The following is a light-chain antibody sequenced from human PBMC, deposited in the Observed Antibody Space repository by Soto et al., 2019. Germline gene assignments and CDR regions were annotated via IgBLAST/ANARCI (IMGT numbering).Light chain of an antibody. CDR2: GAS. J-gene: IGKJ2*01. Sequence: EIVLTQSPGTLSLSPGERATLSCRASQSVSSTYLAWYQHTPGQAPRLLIYGASSRATGIPDRFTASGSGTDFTLIFSRLEPEDFAVYYCQEYSNSRTFGQGTKLEIK. CDR3: QEYSNSRT. CDR1: QSVSSTY. V-gene: IGKV3-20*01.